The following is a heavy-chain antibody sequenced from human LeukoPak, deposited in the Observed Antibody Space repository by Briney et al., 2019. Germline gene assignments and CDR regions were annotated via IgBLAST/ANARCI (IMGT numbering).Heavy chain of an antibody. CDR1: GFTFSSYS. CDR2: ISSSSSYI. D-gene: IGHD5-12*01. Sequence: GGSLRLSCAASGFTFSSYSMNWVRQAPGKGLEWVSSISSSSSYIYYADSVKGRFTISRDNAKNSLYLQMNSLRAEDTAVYYCANSWGYDFGWVDYWGQGTLVTVSS. J-gene: IGHJ4*02. V-gene: IGHV3-21*01. CDR3: ANSWGYDFGWVDY.